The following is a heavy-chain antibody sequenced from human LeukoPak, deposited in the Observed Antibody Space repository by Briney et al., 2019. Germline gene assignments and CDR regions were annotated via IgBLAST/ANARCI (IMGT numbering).Heavy chain of an antibody. CDR2: IYTSGTT. D-gene: IGHD6-13*01. CDR3: ARMGQSAIAPVGRRGLYLVS. V-gene: IGHV4-61*02. CDR1: GGSISSGRYY. J-gene: IGHJ4*02. Sequence: SQTLSLTCSVSGGSISSGRYYWSWIRQPAGKGLEWIGRIYTSGTTNSNPSLRRRLSMSLDTSKNQFSLKLSPLTAAATAVSSSARMGQSAIAPVGRRGLYLVSWGQGTLVTVSS.